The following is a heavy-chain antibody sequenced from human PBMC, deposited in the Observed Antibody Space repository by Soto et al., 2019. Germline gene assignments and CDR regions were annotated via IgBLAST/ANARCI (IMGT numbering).Heavy chain of an antibody. J-gene: IGHJ6*02. CDR3: ARAWRLRQAWLVTALSYYYYGMDV. D-gene: IGHD6-19*01. V-gene: IGHV4-38-2*01. Sequence: SETLSLTCAVSGYSISSGYYWGWIRQPPGKGLEWIGSIYHSGSTYYNPSLKSRVTISVDTSKNQFSLKLSSVTAADTAVYYCARAWRLRQAWLVTALSYYYYGMDVWRQGATVTVSS. CDR2: IYHSGST. CDR1: GYSISSGYY.